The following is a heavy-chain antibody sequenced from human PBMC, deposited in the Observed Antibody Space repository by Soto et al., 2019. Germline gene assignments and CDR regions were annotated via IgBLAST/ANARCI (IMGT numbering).Heavy chain of an antibody. D-gene: IGHD3-10*01. J-gene: IGHJ4*02. Sequence: QVQLVQSGAEVKKPGSSVKVSCKASGGTFSSYAISWVRQAPGQGLEWMGGIIPIFGTANYAQKFQGRVTITADESTSTAYMELSSLRSEDTAVYYCARAKGFGELVHYPYYFDYWGQGTLVTVSS. CDR3: ARAKGFGELVHYPYYFDY. CDR2: IIPIFGTA. CDR1: GGTFSSYA. V-gene: IGHV1-69*01.